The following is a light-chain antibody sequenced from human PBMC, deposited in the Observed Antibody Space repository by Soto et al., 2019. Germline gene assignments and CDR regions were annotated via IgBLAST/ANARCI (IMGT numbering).Light chain of an antibody. CDR1: QSVSNY. J-gene: IGKJ5*01. CDR2: DAS. CDR3: QQRRNWPPIT. V-gene: IGKV3-11*01. Sequence: EIVLTQSPATLCLSPGERATLSCRASQSVSNYLAWYQQKPGQAPRLLIYDASNRATGIPARFSGSGSGTDFTLTISNLEPEDFAVYYCQQRRNWPPITFGQGTRLEIK.